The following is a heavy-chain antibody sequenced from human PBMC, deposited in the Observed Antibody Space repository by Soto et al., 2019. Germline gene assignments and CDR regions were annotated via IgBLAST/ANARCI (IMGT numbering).Heavy chain of an antibody. Sequence: GGSLRLSCAASGFTFSSYGMHWVRQAPGKGLEWVAVISYDGSNKYYADSVKGRFTISRDNSKNTLYLQMNSLRAEDTAVYYCAKPLDSSGLGLRLGYWGQGTLVTVSS. J-gene: IGHJ4*02. V-gene: IGHV3-30*18. CDR2: ISYDGSNK. CDR3: AKPLDSSGLGLRLGY. CDR1: GFTFSSYG. D-gene: IGHD3-22*01.